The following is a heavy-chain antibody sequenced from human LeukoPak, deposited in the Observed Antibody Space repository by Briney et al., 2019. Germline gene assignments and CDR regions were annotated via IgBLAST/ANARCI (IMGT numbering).Heavy chain of an antibody. D-gene: IGHD3-9*01. V-gene: IGHV4-59*01. CDR1: GGSISSYY. CDR2: IYYSRST. Sequence: SETLSLLCTVSGGSISSYYWSWIRQPPGKGLEWIGYIYYSRSTNYKPSLKSRVTISVDTSKNQFSLKLSSVTAADTAVYYRARGKDDILTNAFDIWGQGTMVTVSS. J-gene: IGHJ3*02. CDR3: ARGKDDILTNAFDI.